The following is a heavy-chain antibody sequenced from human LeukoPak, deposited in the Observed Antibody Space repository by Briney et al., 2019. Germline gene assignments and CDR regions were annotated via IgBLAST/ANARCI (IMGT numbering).Heavy chain of an antibody. D-gene: IGHD6-13*01. Sequence: GGSLRLSCAASGFTFSSYGMHWVRQAPGKGLEWVAVIWYDGSNKYYADSVKGRFTISRDNSKNTLYLQMNSLRAEDTAVYYCARDQKPGIAAARRRIFGGLDYWGLGTLVTVSS. CDR3: ARDQKPGIAAARRRIFGGLDY. J-gene: IGHJ4*02. CDR1: GFTFSSYG. CDR2: IWYDGSNK. V-gene: IGHV3-33*01.